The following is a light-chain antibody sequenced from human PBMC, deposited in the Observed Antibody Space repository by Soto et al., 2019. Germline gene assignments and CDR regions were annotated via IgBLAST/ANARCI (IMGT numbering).Light chain of an antibody. V-gene: IGKV1-5*01. CDR2: HAS. Sequence: DIQMTQSPSSLSASVGDRVTITCRASQSISTWLAWYQQKPGKAPNLLIYHASSLESGVPSRFSGSGSGTEFTLTISSLQPDDFATYYCQQYHTYWAFGPGTKVDIK. J-gene: IGKJ1*01. CDR1: QSISTW. CDR3: QQYHTYWA.